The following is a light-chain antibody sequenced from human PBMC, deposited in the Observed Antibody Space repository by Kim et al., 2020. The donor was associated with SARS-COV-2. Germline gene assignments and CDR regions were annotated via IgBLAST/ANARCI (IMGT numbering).Light chain of an antibody. Sequence: AAGGERVTITCRASQSISSWLAWYQQKPGKAPKLLIYKASSLESGVPSRFSGSGSGTEFSLTISSLQPDEFATYYCQQYRGYPWTFGQGTKVDIK. CDR3: QQYRGYPWT. V-gene: IGKV1-5*03. CDR1: QSISSW. CDR2: KAS. J-gene: IGKJ1*01.